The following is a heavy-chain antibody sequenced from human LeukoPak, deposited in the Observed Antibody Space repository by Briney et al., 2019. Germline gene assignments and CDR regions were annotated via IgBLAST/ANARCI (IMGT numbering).Heavy chain of an antibody. CDR3: ARDSRSASSSALSGYRYIGFDY. D-gene: IGHD3-16*02. V-gene: IGHV4-34*01. CDR2: INHSGST. CDR1: GGSFSGYY. J-gene: IGHJ4*02. Sequence: SETLSLTCAVSGGSFSGYYWSWIRQPPGKGLEWIGEINHSGSTYYNPSLKSRVTISVDTSKNQFSLKLSSVTAADTAVYYCARDSRSASSSALSGYRYIGFDYWGQGTLVTVSS.